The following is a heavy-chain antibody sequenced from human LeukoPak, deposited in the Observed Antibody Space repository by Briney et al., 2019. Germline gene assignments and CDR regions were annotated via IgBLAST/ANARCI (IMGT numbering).Heavy chain of an antibody. D-gene: IGHD3-3*01. J-gene: IGHJ4*02. CDR3: ARLFTIFGVVRDY. V-gene: IGHV1-2*02. CDR2: INPNSGGT. CDR1: GYTFTSYA. Sequence: ASVKVSCKASGYTFTSYAMNWVRQAPGQGLEWMGWINPNSGGTNYAQKFQGRVTMTRDTSISTAYMELSRLRSDDTAVYYCARLFTIFGVVRDYWGQGTLVTVSS.